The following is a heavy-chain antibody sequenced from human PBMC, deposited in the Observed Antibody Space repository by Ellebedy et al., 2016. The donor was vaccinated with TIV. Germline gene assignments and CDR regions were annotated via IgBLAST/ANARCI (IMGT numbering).Heavy chain of an antibody. CDR1: GGSISSYY. D-gene: IGHD3-3*01. CDR2: IYTSGST. V-gene: IGHV4-4*07. Sequence: SETLSLTCTVSGGSISSYYWSWIRQPAGKGLEWIGRIYTSGSTNYNPSLKSRVTMSVDTSKNQFSLKLSSVTAADTAVYYCARDGGGFWSGYYDRDYYYYYGMDVWGQGTTVTVSS. CDR3: ARDGGGFWSGYYDRDYYYYYGMDV. J-gene: IGHJ6*02.